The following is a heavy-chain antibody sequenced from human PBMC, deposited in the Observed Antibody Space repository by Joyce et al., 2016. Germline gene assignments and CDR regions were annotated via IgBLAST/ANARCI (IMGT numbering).Heavy chain of an antibody. CDR1: GYSFNNYG. D-gene: IGHD2/OR15-2a*01. V-gene: IGHV1-18*01. CDR3: ARDFEYRFDY. CDR2: INVNNGRT. Sequence: QVHLVQSGAEVKEPGASVKVSCQASGYSFNNYGISWVRQAPGQGLDWIGWINVNNGRTNFAQNCQGRVTLTTDSSTNTAYLELRSLRSDDTAVYYCARDFEYRFDYWGQGTLVTVSS. J-gene: IGHJ4*02.